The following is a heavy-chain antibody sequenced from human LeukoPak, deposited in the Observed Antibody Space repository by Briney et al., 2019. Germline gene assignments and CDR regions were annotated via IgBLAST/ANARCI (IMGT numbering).Heavy chain of an antibody. D-gene: IGHD3-9*01. Sequence: GASVKVSCKSSGYTFTSYGISWVRQAPGQGLEWMGWIIAYNGNTNYAQKLQGRVTMTTDTSTSTAYMELRSLRSDDTAVYYCARDESYYDILTGYLRSYYFDYWGQGTLVTVSS. CDR1: GYTFTSYG. J-gene: IGHJ4*02. CDR3: ARDESYYDILTGYLRSYYFDY. CDR2: IIAYNGNT. V-gene: IGHV1-18*01.